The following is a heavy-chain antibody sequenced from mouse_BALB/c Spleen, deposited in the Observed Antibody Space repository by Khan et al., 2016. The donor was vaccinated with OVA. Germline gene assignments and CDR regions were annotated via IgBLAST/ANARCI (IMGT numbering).Heavy chain of an antibody. Sequence: QVQLKESGPGLVTPSQSLSITCTVSGFSLTSYGVHWVRQPPGKGLEWLGIIWVGGSTNYNSALMSRLSISKDNSKSQVFVKMISLQTDDTAMYYCARDHGNTYEYFDYWGQGTTLTVSS. CDR1: GFSLTSYG. CDR3: ARDHGNTYEYFDY. J-gene: IGHJ2*01. V-gene: IGHV2-9*02. D-gene: IGHD1-1*01. CDR2: IWVGGST.